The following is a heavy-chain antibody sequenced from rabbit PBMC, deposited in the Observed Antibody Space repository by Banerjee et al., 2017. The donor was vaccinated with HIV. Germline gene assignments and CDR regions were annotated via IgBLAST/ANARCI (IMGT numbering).Heavy chain of an antibody. V-gene: IGHV1S47*01. CDR2: IYTAGGST. CDR3: ARDGYGGDGRF. D-gene: IGHD6-1*01. CDR1: GFSLSSNYV. J-gene: IGHJ3*01. Sequence: QEQLEESGGGLVQPEGSLTLTCTASGFSLSSNYVMCWVRQAPGKGLEWIAYIYTAGGSTYYASWAKGRFTITRSTSLNTVTLQLNSLTAADTATYFCARDGYGGDGRFWGQGTLVTVS.